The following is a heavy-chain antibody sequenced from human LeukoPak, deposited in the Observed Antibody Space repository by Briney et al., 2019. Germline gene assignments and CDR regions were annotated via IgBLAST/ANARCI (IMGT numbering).Heavy chain of an antibody. CDR2: ISGSGGST. V-gene: IGHV3-23*01. J-gene: IGHJ3*02. CDR1: GFTFSSYA. Sequence: GGSLRLSCAASGFTFSSYAVSWVRQAPGKGLEWVSAISGSGGSTYYADSVKGRFTISRDNSKNTLYLQMNSLRAEDTAVYYCAKAPYSGSYYIAFDIWGQGTMVTVSS. D-gene: IGHD1-26*01. CDR3: AKAPYSGSYYIAFDI.